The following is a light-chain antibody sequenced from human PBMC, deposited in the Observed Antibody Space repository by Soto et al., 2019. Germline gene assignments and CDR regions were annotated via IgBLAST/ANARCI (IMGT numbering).Light chain of an antibody. CDR3: SSYTSSSTYV. CDR2: EVS. CDR1: SSVVGSYNR. V-gene: IGLV2-18*02. J-gene: IGLJ1*01. Sequence: QSALTQPPSLFGSPGQSVTLPFPGNSSVVGSYNRVSWYQQPPGTAPKLMIYEVSNRPSGVPDRFSGSKSGNTASLTISGLQAEDEADYYCSSYTSSSTYVFGTGTKVTVL.